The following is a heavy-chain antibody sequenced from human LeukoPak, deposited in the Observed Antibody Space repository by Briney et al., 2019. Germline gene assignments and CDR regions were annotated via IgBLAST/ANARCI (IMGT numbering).Heavy chain of an antibody. CDR3: AKDAGYCSGGSCYSFDY. Sequence: PGGSLRLSCAASGFTFSSYGMHWVRQAPGKGLEWVAFIRYDGSNKYYADSVKGRFTISRDNSKNTLYLQMNSLRAEDTAVYYCAKDAGYCSGGSCYSFDYWGQGTLVTVSS. CDR2: IRYDGSNK. J-gene: IGHJ4*02. CDR1: GFTFSSYG. V-gene: IGHV3-30*02. D-gene: IGHD2-15*01.